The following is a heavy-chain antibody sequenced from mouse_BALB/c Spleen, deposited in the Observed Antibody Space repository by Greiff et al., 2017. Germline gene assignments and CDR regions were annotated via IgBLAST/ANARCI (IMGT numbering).Heavy chain of an antibody. V-gene: IGHV14-1*02. CDR1: GFNIKDYY. Sequence: VQLKESGAELVRPGALVKLSCKASGFNIKDYYMHWVKQRPEQGLEWIGWIDPENGNTIYDPKFQGKASITADTSSNTAYLQLSSLTSEDTAVYYCASYGNYRYAMDYWGQGTSVTVSS. D-gene: IGHD2-10*02. CDR2: IDPENGNT. CDR3: ASYGNYRYAMDY. J-gene: IGHJ4*01.